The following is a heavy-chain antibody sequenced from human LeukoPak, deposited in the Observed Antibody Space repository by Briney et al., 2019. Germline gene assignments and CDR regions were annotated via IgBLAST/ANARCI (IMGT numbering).Heavy chain of an antibody. CDR3: AKVGTQIAAFDI. Sequence: GGSLRLSCVASGFGFSYYDMNWVRQTPGKGLEWVSAISGSGGSTYYADSVKGRFTISRDNSKNTLYLQMNSLRAEDTAVYHCAKVGTQIAAFDIWGQGTMVTVSS. D-gene: IGHD2-21*01. J-gene: IGHJ3*02. V-gene: IGHV3-23*01. CDR2: ISGSGGST. CDR1: GFGFSYYD.